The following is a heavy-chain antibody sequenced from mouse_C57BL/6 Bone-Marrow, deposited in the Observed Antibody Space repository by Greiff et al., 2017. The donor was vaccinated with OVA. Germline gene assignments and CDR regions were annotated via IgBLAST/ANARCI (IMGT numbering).Heavy chain of an antibody. Sequence: VQLQESGAELVKPGASVKLSCKASGYTFTEYTIHWVKQRSGQGLAWIGWFYPEIGSIKYNEKFKDKATLTADKSSSSVYIERSRLTSQDSAVYVGARHEERGDYYGSSYCAMDYWGQGTSVTVSS. J-gene: IGHJ4*01. V-gene: IGHV1-62-2*01. CDR3: ARHEERGDYYGSSYCAMDY. CDR1: GYTFTEYT. D-gene: IGHD1-1*01. CDR2: FYPEIGSI.